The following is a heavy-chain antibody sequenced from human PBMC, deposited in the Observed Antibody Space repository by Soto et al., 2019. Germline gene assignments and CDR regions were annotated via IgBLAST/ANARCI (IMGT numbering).Heavy chain of an antibody. D-gene: IGHD5-18*01. CDR3: ARGYNYAFDI. J-gene: IGHJ3*02. CDR2: LSSDGSST. V-gene: IGHV3-74*01. CDR1: GFTVSSNW. Sequence: EVQLVESGGGLVQRGESLRLSCAASGFTVSSNWMHWVRQAPGKGLLWVSRLSSDGSSTNYADSVKGRFTISTDNAKNTLYLQMNSLRAEDTAVYFCARGYNYAFDIWGQGTMVTVSS.